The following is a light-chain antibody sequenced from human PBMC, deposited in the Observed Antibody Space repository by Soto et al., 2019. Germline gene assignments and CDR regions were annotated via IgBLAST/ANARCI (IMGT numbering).Light chain of an antibody. Sequence: AIQMTQSTSCLSASVGDRVTMSCLASQGIGNALGWYQQQPGKPPTVLIYGASNLQSGVPPRFSGSGSGTDFTLAISSLQPEDSATYYCLQDINYPWTFGQGTKVDI. CDR2: GAS. V-gene: IGKV1-6*01. CDR1: QGIGNA. CDR3: LQDINYPWT. J-gene: IGKJ1*01.